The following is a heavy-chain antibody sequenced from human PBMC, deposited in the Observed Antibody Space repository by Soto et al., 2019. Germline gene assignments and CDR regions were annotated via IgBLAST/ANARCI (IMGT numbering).Heavy chain of an antibody. CDR1: GFTFSSYG. Sequence: QVQLAESGGGVVQPGRSLRLSCAASGFTFSSYGMHWVRQAPGKGLEWVAVISYDGSNKYYADSVKGRFTISRDNSKNTLYLQMNSLRAEDTAVYYCAKDYGDYAPYYFDYWGQGTLVTVSS. CDR2: ISYDGSNK. CDR3: AKDYGDYAPYYFDY. V-gene: IGHV3-30*18. J-gene: IGHJ4*02. D-gene: IGHD4-17*01.